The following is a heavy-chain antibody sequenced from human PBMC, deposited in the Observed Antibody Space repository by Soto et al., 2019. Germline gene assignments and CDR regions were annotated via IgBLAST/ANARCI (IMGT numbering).Heavy chain of an antibody. V-gene: IGHV3-33*01. J-gene: IGHJ4*02. CDR3: ARDGSSNGRYSFDS. CDR2: IWYDGSNT. Sequence: VQLVESGGGVVQPGRSLRLSCAASGSTFSNYGMHWVRQAPGKGPEWVAVIWYDGSNTYYGESVKGRFSISRDNSKNTLYLDINSLRSEDTAVYYCARDGSSNGRYSFDSWGQGSVVIVSS. D-gene: IGHD1-26*01. CDR1: GSTFSNYG.